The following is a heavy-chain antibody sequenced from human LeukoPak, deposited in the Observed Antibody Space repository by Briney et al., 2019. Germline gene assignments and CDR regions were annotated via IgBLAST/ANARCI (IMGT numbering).Heavy chain of an antibody. V-gene: IGHV4-30-2*01. Sequence: SQTLSLTCAVSGGSISSGGYSWSWIRQPPGKGLEWIGYIYHSGSTYYNPSLKSRVTISVDRSKNQFSLKLSSVTAADTAVYFCARAEGYCSGGSCHKAFDIWGQGTMVTVSS. CDR2: IYHSGST. CDR1: GGSISSGGYS. J-gene: IGHJ3*02. CDR3: ARAEGYCSGGSCHKAFDI. D-gene: IGHD2-15*01.